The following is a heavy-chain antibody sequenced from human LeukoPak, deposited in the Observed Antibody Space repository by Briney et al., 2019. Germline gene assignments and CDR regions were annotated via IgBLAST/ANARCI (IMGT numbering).Heavy chain of an antibody. Sequence: GGSLRLSCAASGFTLSNYGMSWVRQAPGKGLEWVSYITISGGTYYADSVKGRFTISRDSAKNSPSLQMNSLRAEDTAVYYCAKGMPDMAYLDCWGQGTLVTVSS. V-gene: IGHV3-48*01. J-gene: IGHJ4*02. D-gene: IGHD5-18*01. CDR2: ITISGGT. CDR1: GFTLSNYG. CDR3: AKGMPDMAYLDC.